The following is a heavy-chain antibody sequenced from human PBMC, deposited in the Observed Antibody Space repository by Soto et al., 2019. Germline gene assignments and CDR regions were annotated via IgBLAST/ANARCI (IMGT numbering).Heavy chain of an antibody. V-gene: IGHV3-23*01. CDR1: GFTFSSYA. CDR3: AKERGYNYGYDAMDV. D-gene: IGHD5-18*01. J-gene: IGHJ6*02. Sequence: EVQLLESGGGLVQPGGSLRLSCAASGFTFSSYAMSWVRQAPGKGVGWASGISGRGGSTYYADPVKGRFTFSRDNSKNPLYLQTNSLRAEDTAVYYCAKERGYNYGYDAMDVWGQGTTVTVSS. CDR2: ISGRGGST.